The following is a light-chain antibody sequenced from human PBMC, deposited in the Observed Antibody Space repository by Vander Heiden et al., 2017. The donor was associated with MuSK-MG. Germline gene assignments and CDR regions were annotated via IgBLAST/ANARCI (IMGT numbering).Light chain of an antibody. CDR3: QQYGSSPLT. CDR2: GAS. V-gene: IGKV3-20*01. CDR1: QSVSSSY. J-gene: IGKJ4*01. Sequence: DIVLPQSPGSLSLSPGGRATLSCRASQSVSSSYLAWYQQKPGQAPKLLIYGASNRATGIPDRFSGSGSGTDFTLTISRLEPEDFAVYYCQQYGSSPLTFGGGTKVEIK.